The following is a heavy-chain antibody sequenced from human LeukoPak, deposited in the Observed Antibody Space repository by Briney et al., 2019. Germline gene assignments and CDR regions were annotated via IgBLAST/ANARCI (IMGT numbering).Heavy chain of an antibody. CDR3: ARAPLEGSVYYYYYMDV. V-gene: IGHV1-2*02. Sequence: ASVKVSCKASGYTFTGYYMHWVRQAPGQGLEWMGWINPNSGGTNYAQKFQGRVTMTRDPSISTAYMELSRLRSDDTAVYYCARAPLEGSVYYYYYMDVWGKGTTVTVSS. CDR1: GYTFTGYY. D-gene: IGHD3-3*01. CDR2: INPNSGGT. J-gene: IGHJ6*03.